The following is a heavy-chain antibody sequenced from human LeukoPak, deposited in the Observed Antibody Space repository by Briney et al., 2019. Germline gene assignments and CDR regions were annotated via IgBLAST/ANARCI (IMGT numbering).Heavy chain of an antibody. J-gene: IGHJ4*02. CDR3: ASTMVRGVIIFDY. CDR2: INPSGGST. Sequence: ASVKVSCKASGYTFTSYYMHWVRQAPGQGLEWMGIINPSGGSTSYAQKFQGRVTITADESTSTAYMELSSLRSEDTAVYYCASTMVRGVIIFDYWGQGTLVTVSS. V-gene: IGHV1-46*01. D-gene: IGHD3-10*01. CDR1: GYTFTSYY.